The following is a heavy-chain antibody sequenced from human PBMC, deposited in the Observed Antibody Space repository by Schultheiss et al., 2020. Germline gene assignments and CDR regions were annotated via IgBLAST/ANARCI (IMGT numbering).Heavy chain of an antibody. V-gene: IGHV4-34*01. CDR1: GGSFSGYY. CDR3: ARGRGYSSIWDYYYGMDV. J-gene: IGHJ6*02. D-gene: IGHD6-13*01. CDR2: IYYSGST. Sequence: SQTLSLTCAVYGGSFSGYYWSWIRQPPGKGLEWIGYIYYSGSTNYNPSLKSRVTISVDTSKNQFSLKLSSVTAADTAVYYCARGRGYSSIWDYYYGMDVWGQGTTVTVSS.